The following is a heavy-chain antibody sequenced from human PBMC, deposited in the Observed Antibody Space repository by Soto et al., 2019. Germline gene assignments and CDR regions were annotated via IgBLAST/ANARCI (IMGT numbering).Heavy chain of an antibody. Sequence: EVQLVESRGGLVQPGGSLRLSCAASGFTFNNYWIHWVRQAPGKGLMWVSRINGDGTTTNYADSVRGRFAISRDNAENTVYLQMNSLRAEDTALYYCARGVRGHYGKDVWGQGTTATVSS. J-gene: IGHJ6*02. V-gene: IGHV3-74*01. CDR2: INGDGTTT. D-gene: IGHD3-10*01. CDR3: ARGVRGHYGKDV. CDR1: GFTFNNYW.